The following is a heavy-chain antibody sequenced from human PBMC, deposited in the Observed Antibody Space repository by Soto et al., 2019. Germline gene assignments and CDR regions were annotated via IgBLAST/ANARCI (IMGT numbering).Heavy chain of an antibody. V-gene: IGHV4-59*01. J-gene: IGHJ3*02. Sequence: SETLSLTCTVSGGSISSYYWSWIRQPPGKGLEWIGYIYYSGSTNYNPSLKSRVTISVVTTKNQFSLKLSSVTAADTAVYYCAGRYSSSWYDHRDAFDIWGQGTMVTVSS. D-gene: IGHD6-13*01. CDR3: AGRYSSSWYDHRDAFDI. CDR1: GGSISSYY. CDR2: IYYSGST.